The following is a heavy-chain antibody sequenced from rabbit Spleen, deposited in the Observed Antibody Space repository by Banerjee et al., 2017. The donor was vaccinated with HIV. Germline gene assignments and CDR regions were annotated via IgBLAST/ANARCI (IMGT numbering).Heavy chain of an antibody. J-gene: IGHJ4*01. V-gene: IGHV1S7*01. CDR2: IDPVFGIT. Sequence: QLKESGGGLVQPGGSLKLSCKASGFTLSTYYMNWVRQAPGKGLEWIGYIDPVFGITYYANWVNGRFSISRDNAQNTVFLQMTSLTAADTATYFCARDGAGGSYFNLWGPGTLVTVS. CDR1: GFTLSTYY. D-gene: IGHD8-1*01. CDR3: ARDGAGGSYFNL.